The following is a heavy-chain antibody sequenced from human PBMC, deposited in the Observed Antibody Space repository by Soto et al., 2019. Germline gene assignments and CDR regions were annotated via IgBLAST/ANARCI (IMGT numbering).Heavy chain of an antibody. CDR2: ISYSGTT. D-gene: IGHD3-10*01. CDR1: RGSVSSDAYY. J-gene: IGHJ5*02. Sequence: QVQLQESGPGLVKPSQTLSLTCTVSRGSVSSDAYYWSWIRQPPGKGPEWIGYISYSGTTYYNPSLKSRVTISVDTSKNQFSLKLNSVTAADTAVYYCARALYYRGSGRPGNWFDPWGQGTLVTVSS. CDR3: ARALYYRGSGRPGNWFDP. V-gene: IGHV4-30-4*01.